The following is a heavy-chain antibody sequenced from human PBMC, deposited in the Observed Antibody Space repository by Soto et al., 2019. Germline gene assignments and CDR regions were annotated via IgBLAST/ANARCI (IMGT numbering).Heavy chain of an antibody. Sequence: QVQLVQSGAELRKPGVSVKVSCKTSGYAFRNYGISWVRQAPGQGLEWMGWINTYNSYTHSAKKFQGRVIMTIESSTSSAFLEVRNLRSDDTAVYYCAQNITSRIDSWGQGTLVTVSS. V-gene: IGHV1-18*01. CDR2: INTYNSYT. D-gene: IGHD2-2*01. CDR3: AQNITSRIDS. CDR1: GYAFRNYG. J-gene: IGHJ5*01.